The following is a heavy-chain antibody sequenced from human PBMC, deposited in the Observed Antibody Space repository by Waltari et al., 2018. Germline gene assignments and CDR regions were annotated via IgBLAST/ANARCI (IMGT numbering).Heavy chain of an antibody. Sequence: QVQLQESGPGLVKPSETLSLTCTVSGGSISSYYWSWIRQPPGTGLEWIGYIYYSGSTNYNPSLKSRVTISVDTSKNQFSLKLSSVTAADTAVYYCARVVVGATPYYYYGMDVWGQGTTVTVSS. V-gene: IGHV4-59*01. CDR1: GGSISSYY. D-gene: IGHD1-26*01. CDR3: ARVVVGATPYYYYGMDV. CDR2: IYYSGST. J-gene: IGHJ6*02.